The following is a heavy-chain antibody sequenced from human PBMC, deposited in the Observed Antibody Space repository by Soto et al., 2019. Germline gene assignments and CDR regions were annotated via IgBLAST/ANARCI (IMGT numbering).Heavy chain of an antibody. D-gene: IGHD6-13*01. J-gene: IGHJ4*02. V-gene: IGHV3-30-3*01. Sequence: PGGSLRLSCAASGFTFSSYAMFWVRQAPGKGLEWVAVISYDGSNNYYADSVKGRFTFSRDNSKKMLYLQMNSLRAEDTAVYYCARVGLQQLVLGHFNFCGQGTQVTVSA. CDR2: ISYDGSNN. CDR3: ARVGLQQLVLGHFNF. CDR1: GFTFSSYA.